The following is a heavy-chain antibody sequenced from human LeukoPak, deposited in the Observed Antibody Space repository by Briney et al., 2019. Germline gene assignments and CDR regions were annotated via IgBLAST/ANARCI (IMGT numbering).Heavy chain of an antibody. CDR2: ISAYNGNT. D-gene: IGHD1-26*01. Sequence: ASVKVSCKASGYTFTSYGISWVRQAPGQGLEWMGWISAYNGNTNYAQKVQGRVTMTTDTSTSTAYMELRSLRSDDTAVHYCARDHIVGATTSVYFQHWGQGTLVTVSS. CDR3: ARDHIVGATTSVYFQH. J-gene: IGHJ1*01. V-gene: IGHV1-18*01. CDR1: GYTFTSYG.